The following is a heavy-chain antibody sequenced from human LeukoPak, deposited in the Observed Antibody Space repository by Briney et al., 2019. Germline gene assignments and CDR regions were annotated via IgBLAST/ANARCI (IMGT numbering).Heavy chain of an antibody. J-gene: IGHJ4*02. D-gene: IGHD5-12*01. V-gene: IGHV4-39*01. CDR2: IYYSGST. CDR1: GGSISSSNYY. Sequence: PSETLSHTCTVSGGSISSSNYYWGWIRQPPGKGLEWIGNIYYSGSTYYNPSLKSRVTISVDTSKNQFSLKLSSVTAADTAVYYCARLFTGYSGYDRHFDYWGQGTLVTVSS. CDR3: ARLFTGYSGYDRHFDY.